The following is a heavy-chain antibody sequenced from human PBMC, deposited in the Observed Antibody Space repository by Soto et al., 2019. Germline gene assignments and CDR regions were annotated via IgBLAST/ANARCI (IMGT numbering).Heavy chain of an antibody. D-gene: IGHD6-6*01. Sequence: SETLSLTCTVSGGSISSYYWSWIRQPPGKGLEWIGYIYYSGSTNYNPSLKSRVTISVYTSKNQFSLKLSSVTAADTAVYYCARERWEEYSSSSYFDYWGQGTRVTVAS. V-gene: IGHV4-59*01. CDR2: IYYSGST. CDR1: GGSISSYY. J-gene: IGHJ4*02. CDR3: ARERWEEYSSSSYFDY.